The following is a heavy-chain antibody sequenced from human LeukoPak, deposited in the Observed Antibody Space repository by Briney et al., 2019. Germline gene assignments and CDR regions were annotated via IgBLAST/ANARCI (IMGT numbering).Heavy chain of an antibody. Sequence: PSETLSLTCAVYGGSFSGYYWSWIRLPPGKGLEWIGEINHSGSTNYNPSLKSRVTISVDTSKNQFSLKLSSVTAADTAVYYCARCLAGSYYGSREDFDYWGQGTLVTVSS. D-gene: IGHD3-10*01. V-gene: IGHV4-34*01. J-gene: IGHJ4*02. CDR3: ARCLAGSYYGSREDFDY. CDR2: INHSGST. CDR1: GGSFSGYY.